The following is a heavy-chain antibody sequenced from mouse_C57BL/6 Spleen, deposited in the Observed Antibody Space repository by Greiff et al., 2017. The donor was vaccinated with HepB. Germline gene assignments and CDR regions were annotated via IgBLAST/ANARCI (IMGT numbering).Heavy chain of an antibody. Sequence: QVQLQQSGPELVKPGASVKISCKASGYAFSSSWMNWVKQRPGKGLEWIGRIYPGDGDTNYNGKFKGKATLTADKSSSTAYMQLSSLTSEDSAVYFCARSSDYDRAMDYWGQGTSVTVSS. V-gene: IGHV1-82*01. D-gene: IGHD2-4*01. CDR2: IYPGDGDT. J-gene: IGHJ4*01. CDR1: GYAFSSSW. CDR3: ARSSDYDRAMDY.